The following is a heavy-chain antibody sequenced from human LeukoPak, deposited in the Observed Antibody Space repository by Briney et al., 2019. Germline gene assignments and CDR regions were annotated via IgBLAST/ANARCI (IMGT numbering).Heavy chain of an antibody. CDR1: GFTFSSYG. J-gene: IGHJ3*02. CDR2: ISYDGSNK. Sequence: QPGRSLRLSCAASGFTFSSYGMHWVRQAPGKGLEWVAVISYDGSNKYYADSVKGRFTISRDNSKNTLYLQMNSLRAEDTAVYYCARGRLPPRSAFDIWGQGTMVTVSS. V-gene: IGHV3-30*03. CDR3: ARGRLPPRSAFDI.